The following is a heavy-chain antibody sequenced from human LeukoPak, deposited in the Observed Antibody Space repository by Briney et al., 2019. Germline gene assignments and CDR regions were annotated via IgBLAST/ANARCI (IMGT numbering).Heavy chain of an antibody. CDR1: GYTFTGHY. J-gene: IGHJ3*01. Sequence: ASVKVSCKASGYTFTGHYMHLVRQAPGQGLEWVGWIYPNSGGTNYAQKFQGRVTMTRDTSINTAYMELNRLISDDTAVYYCTRSVDAFDFWGQGTMVTVSS. V-gene: IGHV1-2*02. CDR2: IYPNSGGT. CDR3: TRSVDAFDF.